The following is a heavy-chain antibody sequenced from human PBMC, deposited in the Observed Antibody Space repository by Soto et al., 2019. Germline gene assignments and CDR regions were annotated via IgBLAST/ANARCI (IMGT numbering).Heavy chain of an antibody. CDR2: MYYSGST. CDR3: ARNTNYYYYYMDV. D-gene: IGHD2-2*01. J-gene: IGHJ6*03. CDR1: GGSXSSSSYY. Sequence: SETLSLTCTVSGGSXSSSSYYWGWIRQPPGKGLEWIGSMYYSGSTYYNPSLKSRVTISVDTSKNQFSLKLSSVTAADTAVYYCARNTNYYYYYMDVWGKGTTVTVSS. V-gene: IGHV4-39*01.